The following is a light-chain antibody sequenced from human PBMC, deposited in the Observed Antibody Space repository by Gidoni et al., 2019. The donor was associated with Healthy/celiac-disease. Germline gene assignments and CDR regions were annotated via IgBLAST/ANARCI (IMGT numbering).Light chain of an antibody. CDR3: QQYDNLPLLT. CDR1: QDISNY. J-gene: IGKJ4*01. Sequence: DIQMTQSPSSLSASVGDRVTITCQASQDISNYLNWYQQKPGKDPKLLIYDASHLETGVPSRFSGSGSGTDFTFTISSLQPEDIATYYCQQYDNLPLLTFGGGTKVEIK. CDR2: DAS. V-gene: IGKV1-33*01.